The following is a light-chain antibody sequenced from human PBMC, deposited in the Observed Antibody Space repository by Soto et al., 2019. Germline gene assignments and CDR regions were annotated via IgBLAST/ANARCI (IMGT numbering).Light chain of an antibody. CDR3: RSYTTISTYV. J-gene: IGLJ1*01. V-gene: IGLV2-14*03. CDR2: DVS. Sequence: QSVLTQPASVSGYPGQSITISCTGTSSDVGGYNYVSWYQQHPGKAPKLMIYDVSNRPSGVSNRFSGSKSANTASLTISGLQAEDEADYYCRSYTTISTYVFGTGTKVTVL. CDR1: SSDVGGYNY.